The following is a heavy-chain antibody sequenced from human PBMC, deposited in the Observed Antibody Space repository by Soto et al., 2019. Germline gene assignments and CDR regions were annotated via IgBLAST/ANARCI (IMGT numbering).Heavy chain of an antibody. CDR1: GFTVSSNY. D-gene: IGHD3-10*01. CDR2: IYSGGTT. Sequence: EVQLVESGGDLVQPGGSLRLSCAASGFTVSSNYMSWVRQAPGKGLDWVSFIYSGGTTHYADSVKGRFTISRDNSKNTLYLQMNSLRPEDTAVYYCARHLRLVGFGEYDLWGRDTLVTVSS. V-gene: IGHV3-53*04. CDR3: ARHLRLVGFGEYDL. J-gene: IGHJ2*01.